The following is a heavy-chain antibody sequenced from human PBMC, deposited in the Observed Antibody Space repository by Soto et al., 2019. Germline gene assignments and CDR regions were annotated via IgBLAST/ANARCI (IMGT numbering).Heavy chain of an antibody. Sequence: ESLKISCKGSGYSFTSYWISWVRQMPGKGLEWMGRIDPSDSYTNYSPSFQGHVTISADKSISTAYLQWSSLKASDTAMYYCASLQGGYYDSSGYYSPFNYWGQGTLVTVSS. CDR2: IDPSDSYT. V-gene: IGHV5-10-1*01. CDR1: GYSFTSYW. D-gene: IGHD3-22*01. CDR3: ASLQGGYYDSSGYYSPFNY. J-gene: IGHJ4*02.